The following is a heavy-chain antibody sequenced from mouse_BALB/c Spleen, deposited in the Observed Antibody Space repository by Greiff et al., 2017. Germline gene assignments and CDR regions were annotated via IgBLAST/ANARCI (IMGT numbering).Heavy chain of an antibody. D-gene: IGHD1-1*02. CDR1: GYSITSGYY. V-gene: IGHV3-6*02. CDR3: ARDRWMDY. CDR2: ISYDGSN. Sequence: EVQLVESGPGLVKPSQSLSLTCSVTGYSITSGYYWNWIRQFPGNKLEWMGYISYDGSNNYNPSLKNRISITRDTSKNQFFLKLNSVTTEDTATYYCARDRWMDYWGQGTSVTVSS. J-gene: IGHJ4*01.